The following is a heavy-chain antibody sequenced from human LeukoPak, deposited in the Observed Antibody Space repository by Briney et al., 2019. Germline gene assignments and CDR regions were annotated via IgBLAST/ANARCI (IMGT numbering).Heavy chain of an antibody. CDR2: MKQDGSEK. CDR1: GFTFSSYG. D-gene: IGHD3-10*02. Sequence: PGGSLRLSCAASGFTFSSYGMHWVRQAPGKGLEWVANMKQDGSEKYYVDSVKGRFTISRDNAKNSLYLQMNSLRAEDTAVYYCAELGITMIGGVWGKGTTVTISS. V-gene: IGHV3-7*01. J-gene: IGHJ6*04. CDR3: AELGITMIGGV.